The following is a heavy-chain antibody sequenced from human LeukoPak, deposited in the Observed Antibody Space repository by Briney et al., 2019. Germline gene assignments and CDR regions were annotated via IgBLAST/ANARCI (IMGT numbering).Heavy chain of an antibody. CDR2: IYYSGST. CDR1: GGSISSSGYY. Sequence: PSETLSLTCNVSGGSISSSGYYWGWIRQPPGKGLEWIGSIYYSGSTYYNLSLKSRVTISVDTSKNQFPLKLSSVTAADTAVYYCARDPDYSNYKFDYWGQGTLVTVSS. V-gene: IGHV4-39*06. J-gene: IGHJ4*02. CDR3: ARDPDYSNYKFDY. D-gene: IGHD4-11*01.